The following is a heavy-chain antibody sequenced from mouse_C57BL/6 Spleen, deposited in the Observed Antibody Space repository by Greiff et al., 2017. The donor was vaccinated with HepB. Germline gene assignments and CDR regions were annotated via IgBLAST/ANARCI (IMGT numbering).Heavy chain of an antibody. Sequence: QVQLQQSGAELVRPGASVKLSCKASGYTFTDYYINWVKQRPGQGLEWIARIYPGGGNTNYNEKFTGKATLTAEKSSSTAYMQLSGLTSEDSAVYFCATAQATYFDYWGQGTTLTVSS. CDR2: IYPGGGNT. V-gene: IGHV1-76*01. D-gene: IGHD3-2*02. CDR3: ATAQATYFDY. J-gene: IGHJ2*01. CDR1: GYTFTDYY.